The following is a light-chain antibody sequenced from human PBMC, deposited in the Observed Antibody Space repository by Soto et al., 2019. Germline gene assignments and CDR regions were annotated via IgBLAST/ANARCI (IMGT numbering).Light chain of an antibody. J-gene: IGKJ1*01. CDR1: QSVSSN. CDR2: GAS. Sequence: EIVMTQSPATLSVSPGERATLSCRASQSVSSNLAWYQQKPGQAPRLLIYGASTRATGIPARFSGSGSGTGFTLTISSLQSEDCAVYYCQQCNNWPPWTFGQGTKVEIK. V-gene: IGKV3-15*01. CDR3: QQCNNWPPWT.